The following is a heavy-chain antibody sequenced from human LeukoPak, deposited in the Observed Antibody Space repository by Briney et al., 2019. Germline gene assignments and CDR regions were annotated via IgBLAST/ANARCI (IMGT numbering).Heavy chain of an antibody. Sequence: GGSLRLSCAASGFTFSSYAMSWVRQAPGKGLEWVSAISGSGGSTYYADSVKGRFTISRDNSKNRMYLQMNSLRADDTAVYYCAWSSYYSSSDMDVWGQGTTVTVSS. CDR1: GFTFSSYA. CDR3: AWSSYYSSSDMDV. J-gene: IGHJ6*02. CDR2: ISGSGGST. V-gene: IGHV3-23*01. D-gene: IGHD3-3*01.